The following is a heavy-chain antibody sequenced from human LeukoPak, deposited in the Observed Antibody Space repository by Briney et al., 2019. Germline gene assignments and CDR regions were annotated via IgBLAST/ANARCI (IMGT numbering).Heavy chain of an antibody. Sequence: GRSLTPSRAPAAPTLGSSGTHCASHHPGKGREWGAVITYDGRNKYYADPVKGQFTISRDNSKNTLYLQMNSLRAEDTAVYYCAKSTRVSGGGDCYCDYWGQGTLVTVSS. CDR3: AKSTRVSGGGDCYCDY. D-gene: IGHD2-21*02. CDR1: APTLGSSG. CDR2: ITYDGRNK. J-gene: IGHJ4*02. V-gene: IGHV3-30*18.